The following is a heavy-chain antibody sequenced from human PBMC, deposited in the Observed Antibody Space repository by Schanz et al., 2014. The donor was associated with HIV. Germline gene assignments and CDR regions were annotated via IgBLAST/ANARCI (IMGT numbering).Heavy chain of an antibody. J-gene: IGHJ5*02. V-gene: IGHV1-69*01. CDR1: GGTFSNYA. Sequence: QVPLVQSGAEVKKPGSSVNVSCKTSGGTFSNYAISWVRQAPGQGLEWMGGIIPIFGTANYAQKFQGRVTITADESTSTAYMELSSLRSEDTAVYYCARASYSGTDYTWFDPWGQGTLVTVSS. CDR3: ARASYSGTDYTWFDP. D-gene: IGHD1-26*01. CDR2: IIPIFGTA.